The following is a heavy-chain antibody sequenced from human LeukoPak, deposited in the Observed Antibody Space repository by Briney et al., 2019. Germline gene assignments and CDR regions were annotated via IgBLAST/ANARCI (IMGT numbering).Heavy chain of an antibody. D-gene: IGHD3-9*01. CDR2: ITSSGTYI. CDR1: GFTFSNYN. Sequence: GGSLRLSCAASGFTFSNYNMNWVRQAPGKAMDWVSSITSSGTYIFYADSVKGRFTISRDNAKNSLYLQMNSLKTEDTAVYYCTRDGRYHRVGGYWGQGTLVTVSS. CDR3: TRDGRYHRVGGY. V-gene: IGHV3-21*03. J-gene: IGHJ4*02.